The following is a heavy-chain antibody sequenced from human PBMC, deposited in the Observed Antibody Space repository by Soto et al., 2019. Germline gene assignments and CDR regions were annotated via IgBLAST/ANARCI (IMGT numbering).Heavy chain of an antibody. V-gene: IGHV1-8*01. CDR3: ARLAGGAGYYYYYYMDV. CDR1: GYTFTSYD. D-gene: IGHD3-3*02. Sequence: ASVKVSCKASGYTFTSYDINWVRQAPGQGLEWMGWMNPNSGNTGYAQKFQGRVTMTRNTSISTAYMELSSLRSEDTAVYYCARLAGGAGYYYYYYMDVWGKGTTVTVSS. CDR2: MNPNSGNT. J-gene: IGHJ6*03.